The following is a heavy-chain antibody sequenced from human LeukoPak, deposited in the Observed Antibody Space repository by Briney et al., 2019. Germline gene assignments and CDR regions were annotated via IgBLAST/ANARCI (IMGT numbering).Heavy chain of an antibody. V-gene: IGHV1-24*01. CDR3: ARDRAAGPQVYFDY. J-gene: IGHJ4*02. CDR2: FDPEDGET. CDR1: GYTLTELS. Sequence: ASVKVSCKVSGYTLTELSMHWVRQAPGKGLEWMGGFDPEDGETIYAQKLQGRVTMTTDTSTSTAYMELRSLRSDDTAVYYCARDRAAGPQVYFDYWGQGTLVTVSS. D-gene: IGHD6-13*01.